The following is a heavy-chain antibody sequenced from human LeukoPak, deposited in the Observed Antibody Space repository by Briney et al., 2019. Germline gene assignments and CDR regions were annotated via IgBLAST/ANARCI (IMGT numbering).Heavy chain of an antibody. Sequence: GGSLRLSCAASGFTFSDYAMHWVRQAPGKGLEYVSVISSNGGSTYYADSVKGRFTISRDNSKNTLYLQMGSLRAEDMAVYYCAKGWWNTGFDLWGQGTMVTVSP. D-gene: IGHD2-15*01. J-gene: IGHJ3*01. CDR1: GFTFSDYA. CDR2: ISSNGGST. CDR3: AKGWWNTGFDL. V-gene: IGHV3-64*02.